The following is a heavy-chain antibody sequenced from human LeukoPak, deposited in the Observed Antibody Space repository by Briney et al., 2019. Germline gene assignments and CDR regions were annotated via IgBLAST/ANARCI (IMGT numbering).Heavy chain of an antibody. CDR3: AWNSQYYFDY. J-gene: IGHJ4*02. CDR1: GFTFSSYG. Sequence: PGGSLRLSCAASGFTFSSYGMHWVRQAPGKGLEWVAFIRYDGSNKYYADSVKGRFTISRDNSKNTLYLQMNSLRAEDMAVYYCAWNSQYYFDYWGQGTLVTVSS. D-gene: IGHD1-7*01. V-gene: IGHV3-30*02. CDR2: IRYDGSNK.